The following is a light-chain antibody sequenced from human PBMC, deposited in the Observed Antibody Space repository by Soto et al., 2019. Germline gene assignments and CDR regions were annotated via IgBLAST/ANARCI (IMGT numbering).Light chain of an antibody. CDR3: SSYTTSSTSMI. V-gene: IGLV2-14*01. J-gene: IGLJ2*01. CDR1: SSDIGYYNY. Sequence: QSALTQPASVSGSPGQSITISCTGTSSDIGYYNYVSWYQQHPGKARKLMIYTVSNRHSGVSSRVSGSKSGNTASLTISGLQAEDGADYYCSSYTTSSTSMIFGGGTKLTVL. CDR2: TVS.